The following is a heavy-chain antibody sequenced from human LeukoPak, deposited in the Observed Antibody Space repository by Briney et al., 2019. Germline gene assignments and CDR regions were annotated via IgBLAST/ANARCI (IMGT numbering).Heavy chain of an antibody. D-gene: IGHD4-11*01. J-gene: IGHJ4*02. CDR1: GFTFNSFG. CDR2: ISFDGSNK. CDR3: AKDFHTVTTFDY. Sequence: PGRSLRLSCAASGFTFNSFGVHWVRQAPGKGLEWVAVISFDGSNKYFADSVKGRFSISRDNSKNTLDLQMNSLRAEDTAVYYCAKDFHTVTTFDYWGQGTLVTVSS. V-gene: IGHV3-30*18.